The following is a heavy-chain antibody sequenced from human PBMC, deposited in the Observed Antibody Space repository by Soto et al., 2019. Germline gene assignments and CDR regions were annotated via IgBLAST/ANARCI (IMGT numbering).Heavy chain of an antibody. D-gene: IGHD2-8*01. J-gene: IGHJ4*02. CDR2: VNGDGGTT. Sequence: EVQLVESGGGLVQPGGSLRLSGFASGFTFSSYWMHWVRQVPGKGMVWVSRVNGDGGTTAYADSVKGRFTIARDNAKTTLFLQMPSLRDEDTAVYYGVRGSAWSNFDCWGQGTLVTVAS. V-gene: IGHV3-74*01. CDR1: GFTFSSYW. CDR3: VRGSAWSNFDC.